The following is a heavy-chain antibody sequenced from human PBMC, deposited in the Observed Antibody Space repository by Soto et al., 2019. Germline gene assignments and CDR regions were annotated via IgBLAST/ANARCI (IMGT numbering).Heavy chain of an antibody. CDR2: IYYSGST. J-gene: IGHJ6*02. CDR1: GGPISSYY. D-gene: IGHD3-3*01. CDR3: ARARGYYDFWSGYYSDYYGMDV. Sequence: QVQLQESGPGLVKPSETLSLTCTVSGGPISSYYWSWIRQPPGKGLEWIGYIYYSGSTNYNPSLKSRVTISVDTSKNQFSLKLSSVTAADTAVYYCARARGYYDFWSGYYSDYYGMDVWGQGTTVTVSS. V-gene: IGHV4-59*01.